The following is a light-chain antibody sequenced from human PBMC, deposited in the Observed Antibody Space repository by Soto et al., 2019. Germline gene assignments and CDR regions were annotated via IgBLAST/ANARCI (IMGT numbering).Light chain of an antibody. CDR2: DAS. CDR3: LQYNTWPPLYT. J-gene: IGKJ2*01. Sequence: EIVMTQSPAALSVSLGERVSLTCRASQAVSSYLAWYQQKPGQAPRLLISDASTRATDIPDRFSGSGSGTDFTLTISSLQSSDLAVYYCLQYNTWPPLYTFGQGTKLEIK. V-gene: IGKV3-15*01. CDR1: QAVSSY.